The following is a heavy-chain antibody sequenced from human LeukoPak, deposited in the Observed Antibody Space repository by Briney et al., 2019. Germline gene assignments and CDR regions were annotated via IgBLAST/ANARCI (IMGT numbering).Heavy chain of an antibody. CDR2: IYYSGST. Sequence: SETLSLTCTVSGGSISSYYWSWIRQPPGKGLEWIGYIYYSGSTNYNPSLKSRVTISVDTSKNQFSLKLSSVTAADTAVYYCAREGGAVAGPDGDYFDYWGQGTLVTVSS. J-gene: IGHJ4*02. CDR1: GGSISSYY. V-gene: IGHV4-59*01. CDR3: AREGGAVAGPDGDYFDY. D-gene: IGHD6-19*01.